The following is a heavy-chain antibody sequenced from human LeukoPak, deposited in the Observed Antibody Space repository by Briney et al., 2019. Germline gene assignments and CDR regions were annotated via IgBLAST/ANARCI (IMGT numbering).Heavy chain of an antibody. J-gene: IGHJ4*02. D-gene: IGHD1-26*01. Sequence: TSETLSLTCTVSGGSVSSGSYYWGWIRQPPGKGLEWIGNIYYSGSTYYNPSLKSRVTISVETSKNQFSLKLSSVTAADTAVYYCARDGRFPPEVLPRYFDYWGQGALVTVSS. CDR3: ARDGRFPPEVLPRYFDY. CDR2: IYYSGST. CDR1: GGSVSSGSYY. V-gene: IGHV4-39*07.